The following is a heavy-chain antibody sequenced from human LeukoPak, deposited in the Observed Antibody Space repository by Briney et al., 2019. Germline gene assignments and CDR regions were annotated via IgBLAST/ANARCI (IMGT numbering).Heavy chain of an antibody. CDR2: MNPNSGNT. D-gene: IGHD2-8*02. V-gene: IGHV1-8*01. CDR1: GYTFTSYD. CDR3: ARVAGGDAFDI. J-gene: IGHJ3*02. Sequence: ASVKVSCKASGYTFTSYDINGVRQATGQGPEWMGWMNPNSGNTGYAQKFQGRVTMTRNTSISTAYMELSSLRSEDSAVYHCARVAGGDAFDIWGQGTMVTVSS.